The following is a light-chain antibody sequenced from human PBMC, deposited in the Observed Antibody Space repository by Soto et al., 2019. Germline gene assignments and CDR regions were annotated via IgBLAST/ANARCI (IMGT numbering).Light chain of an antibody. J-gene: IGLJ2*01. Sequence: QSALTQPRSVSGSPGQSLTISCTGASSDVGGYNYVSWYQQYPGKAPKLMIYDVTKRPSGVPDRFSGSKSGNTASLTISGLQAADEADYYCCSYAGNFILVFGGGTQLTVL. CDR2: DVT. V-gene: IGLV2-11*01. CDR1: SSDVGGYNY. CDR3: CSYAGNFILV.